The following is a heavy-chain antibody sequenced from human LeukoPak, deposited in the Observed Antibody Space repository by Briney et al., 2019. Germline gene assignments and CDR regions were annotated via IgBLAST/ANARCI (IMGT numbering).Heavy chain of an antibody. CDR2: ISSSGTTI. Sequence: GGSLRLSCAASGFTFSSYEMNWVRQAPGKGLEWVSYISSSGTTIYYADSVKGRFTISRDNARNSLYLQMNSLRAEDTTVYYCARGSYRPDYWGQGTLVTVSS. D-gene: IGHD4-11*01. V-gene: IGHV3-48*03. CDR1: GFTFSSYE. CDR3: ARGSYRPDY. J-gene: IGHJ4*02.